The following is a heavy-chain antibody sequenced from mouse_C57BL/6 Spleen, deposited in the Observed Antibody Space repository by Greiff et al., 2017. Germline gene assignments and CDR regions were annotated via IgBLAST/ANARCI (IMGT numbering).Heavy chain of an antibody. V-gene: IGHV1-81*01. J-gene: IGHJ2*01. CDR2: IYPRSGNT. Sequence: QVQLKESGAELARPGASVKLSCKASGYTFTSYGISWVKQRTGQGLEWIGEIYPRSGNTYYNEKFKGKATLTADKSSSTAYMELRSLTSEDSAVYFCARKDYDYGVDYWGQGTTRTVSS. CDR3: ARKDYDYGVDY. D-gene: IGHD2-4*01. CDR1: GYTFTSYG.